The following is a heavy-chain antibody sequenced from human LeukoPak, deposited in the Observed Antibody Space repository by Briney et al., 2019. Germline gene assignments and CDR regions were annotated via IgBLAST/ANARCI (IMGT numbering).Heavy chain of an antibody. D-gene: IGHD5-24*01. J-gene: IGHJ4*02. CDR2: IYSGGST. V-gene: IGHV3-53*01. CDR1: GFTVSSNY. CDR3: ARDRPASRDGYNY. Sequence: GGSLRLSCAASGFTVSSNYMSWVRQAPGKGLEWVSVIYSGGSTYYADSVKGRFTISRDNSKNTLYLQMNGLRAEDTAVYYCARDRPASRDGYNYWGQGTLVTVSS.